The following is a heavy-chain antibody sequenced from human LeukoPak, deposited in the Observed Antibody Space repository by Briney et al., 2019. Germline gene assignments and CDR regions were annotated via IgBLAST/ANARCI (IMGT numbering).Heavy chain of an antibody. J-gene: IGHJ3*02. CDR2: ITWNSGSV. Sequence: GGSLRLSCAGSGFTCHDYAMHWGRQVPGKGLEWVSGITWNSGSVLYADSVRGRFTISRDNAKNSLYLQMNSLRPEDMAFYYCAKGLGVASLIVDALDMWGQGTMVTV. CDR1: GFTCHDYA. V-gene: IGHV3-9*03. CDR3: AKGLGVASLIVDALDM. D-gene: IGHD1-26*01.